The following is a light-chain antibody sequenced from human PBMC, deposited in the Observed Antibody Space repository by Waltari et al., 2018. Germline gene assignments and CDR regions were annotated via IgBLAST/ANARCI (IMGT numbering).Light chain of an antibody. CDR1: SSDVGGYNY. Sequence: QSALTQPPSASGSPGQPVTLSCTGTSSDVGGYNYVSWYQQHPGKAPKLMIYEVSKRPSGVPDRFPGSKSGNTASLTVSGLQAEDEADYYCTSYASSNSVVFGGGTKLTV. CDR2: EVS. V-gene: IGLV2-8*01. CDR3: TSYASSNSVV. J-gene: IGLJ2*01.